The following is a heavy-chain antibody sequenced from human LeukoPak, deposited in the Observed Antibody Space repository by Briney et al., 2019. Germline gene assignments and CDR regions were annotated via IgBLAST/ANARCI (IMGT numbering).Heavy chain of an antibody. CDR2: IYLGDSDT. V-gene: IGHV5-51*01. J-gene: IGHJ4*02. D-gene: IGHD4-17*01. CDR1: GYSFTSYW. CDR3: ARLDDDYGDYSPHDY. Sequence: GESLKISCKGSGYSFTSYWIGWVRQMPGKGLEWMGIIYLGDSDTRYSPSFQGQVTISADKSISTAYLQWSSLKASDTAMYYCARLDDDYGDYSPHDYWGQGTLVTVSS.